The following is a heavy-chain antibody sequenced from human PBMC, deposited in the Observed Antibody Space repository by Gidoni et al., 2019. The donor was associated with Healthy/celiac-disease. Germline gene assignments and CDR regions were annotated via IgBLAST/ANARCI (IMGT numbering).Heavy chain of an antibody. V-gene: IGHV3-15*01. D-gene: IGHD6-25*01. CDR1: GFTFSNAW. J-gene: IGHJ6*02. CDR2: IKSKTDGRTT. CDR3: TTGVSPSGYYYYDMDV. Sequence: EVQLVESGGGLVKPGGSLRLSCAAAGFTFSNAWMNWVRQAPGKGLEWVGRIKSKTDGRTTAYAAPVKGSLTISRDDSKNTLYLHMNSLKTEDTAVYYCTTGVSPSGYYYYDMDVWGQGTTVTVSS.